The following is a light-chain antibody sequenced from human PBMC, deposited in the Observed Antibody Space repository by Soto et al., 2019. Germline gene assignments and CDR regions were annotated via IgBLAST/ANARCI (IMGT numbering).Light chain of an antibody. CDR2: DVS. V-gene: IGLV2-14*01. Sequence: QSALTQPASVSGSPGQSITISCTGTSSDVGGYNYVSWYQQHPGKAPKLMIYDVSNRPSGVSNRFSGSKSGNTASLTISGLQAEDEDDDYCCSYTGSSAPVVFGGGTKLTVL. CDR1: SSDVGGYNY. CDR3: CSYTGSSAPVV. J-gene: IGLJ2*01.